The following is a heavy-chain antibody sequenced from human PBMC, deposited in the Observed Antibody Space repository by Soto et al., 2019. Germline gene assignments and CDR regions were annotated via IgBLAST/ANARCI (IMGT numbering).Heavy chain of an antibody. Sequence: SVKVSCKSSDNTFTHYGINWVRQAPGQGLEWMGWISGYNGNTKYAQKFQDRVTMAADTSTRTTFMEVRSLTSDDTGVYFCAATGGNYFGLDVWGQGTTVTVSS. V-gene: IGHV1-18*01. J-gene: IGHJ6*02. D-gene: IGHD2-8*02. CDR2: ISGYNGNT. CDR3: AATGGNYFGLDV. CDR1: DNTFTHYG.